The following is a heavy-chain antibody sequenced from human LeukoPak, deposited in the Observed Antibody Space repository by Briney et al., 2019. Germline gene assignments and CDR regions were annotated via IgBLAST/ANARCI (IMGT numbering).Heavy chain of an antibody. CDR1: GYTFTSYD. D-gene: IGHD4-11*01. J-gene: IGHJ4*02. CDR2: MNPSSGKT. CDR3: ARWTTTYLDY. V-gene: IGHV1-8*01. Sequence: ASVKVSCKASGYTFTSYDINWVRQATGQGLEWMGWMNPSSGKTGYAQKFQGRVTMTRNTSISTAYMELSSLRSEDSAVYYCARWTTTYLDYWGQGTLVTVSS.